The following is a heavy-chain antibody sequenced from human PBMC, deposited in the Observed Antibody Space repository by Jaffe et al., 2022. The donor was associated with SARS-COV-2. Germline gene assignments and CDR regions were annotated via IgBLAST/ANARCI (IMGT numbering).Heavy chain of an antibody. V-gene: IGHV3-7*01. D-gene: IGHD6-13*01. CDR2: IKQDGSEK. CDR3: ARVAAAASIYYYYYYYMDV. CDR1: GFTFSSYW. Sequence: EVQLVESGGGLVQPGGSLRLSCAASGFTFSSYWMSWVRQAPGKGLEWVANIKQDGSEKYYVDSVKGRFTISRDNAKNSLYLQMNSLRAEDTAVYYCARVAAAASIYYYYYYYMDVWGKGTTVTVSS. J-gene: IGHJ6*03.